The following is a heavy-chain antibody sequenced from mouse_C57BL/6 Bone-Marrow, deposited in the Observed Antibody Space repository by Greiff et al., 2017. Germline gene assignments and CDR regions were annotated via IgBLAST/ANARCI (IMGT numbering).Heavy chain of an antibody. D-gene: IGHD1-1*01. Sequence: QVQLKEPGAELVRPGASVKLSCKASGYTFTSYGLSWVKQRTGQGLEWIGEIYPRSGNTNYNEKFKGKATLTADKSSSTAYMELSSLTSEDSAVYYGARERFSTGVPGAYWGQGTLVTVSA. CDR2: IYPRSGNT. CDR1: GYTFTSYG. J-gene: IGHJ3*01. V-gene: IGHV1-81*01. CDR3: ARERFSTGVPGAY.